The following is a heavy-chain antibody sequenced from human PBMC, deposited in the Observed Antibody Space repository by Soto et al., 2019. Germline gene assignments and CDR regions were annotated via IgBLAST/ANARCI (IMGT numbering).Heavy chain of an antibody. CDR3: ARHPYYYGSGSYYYYYGMDV. CDR1: GYTFTSYA. V-gene: IGHV1-3*01. J-gene: IGHJ6*02. CDR2: INAGNGNT. Sequence: GASVKVSCKASGYTFTSYAMHWVRQAPGQRLEWMGWINAGNGNTKYSQKFQGRVTITRDTSASTAYMELSSLRSEDTAVYYCARHPYYYGSGSYYYYYGMDVWGQGTTVTVSS. D-gene: IGHD3-10*01.